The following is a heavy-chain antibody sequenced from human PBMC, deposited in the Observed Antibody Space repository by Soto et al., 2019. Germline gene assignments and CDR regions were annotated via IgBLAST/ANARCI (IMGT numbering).Heavy chain of an antibody. CDR3: ARDYGDTTKYYYYYYGMDV. V-gene: IGHV3-33*01. Sequence: GGSLRLSCAASGFTFSSYGMHWVRQAPGKGLEWVAVIWYDGSNKYYADSVKGRFTISRDNSKNTLYLQMNSLRAEDTAVYYCARDYGDTTKYYYYYYGMDVWGQGTTVTVSS. CDR2: IWYDGSNK. CDR1: GFTFSSYG. J-gene: IGHJ6*02. D-gene: IGHD4-17*01.